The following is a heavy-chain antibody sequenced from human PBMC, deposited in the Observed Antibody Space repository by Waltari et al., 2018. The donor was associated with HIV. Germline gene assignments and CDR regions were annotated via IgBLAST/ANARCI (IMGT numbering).Heavy chain of an antibody. Sequence: QLQLQESGPGLVKPSETLSLTCTVSGGSISSSSYYWGWIRQPPGKGLEWIGSIYYSGSTYYNPSLKSRVTISVDTSKNQFSLKLSSVTAADTAVYYCAREKMATHPGAFDIWGQGTMVTVSS. J-gene: IGHJ3*02. CDR1: GGSISSSSYY. V-gene: IGHV4-39*07. CDR2: IYYSGST. CDR3: AREKMATHPGAFDI.